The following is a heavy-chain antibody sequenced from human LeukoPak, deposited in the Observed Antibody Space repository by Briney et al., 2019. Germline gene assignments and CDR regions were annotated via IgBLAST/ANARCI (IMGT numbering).Heavy chain of an antibody. Sequence: GGSLRLSCTASGFTFGDYAMSWVRQAPGKGLEWVGSFTGRAYGGTTEYAASVRGRFTISIDDSKSIAYLQMNSLTTEDTAAYYCTRWTTVTTFEYWGQGTQAAVSS. D-gene: IGHD4-17*01. CDR1: GFTFGDYA. V-gene: IGHV3-49*04. CDR3: TRWTTVTTFEY. J-gene: IGHJ4*02. CDR2: FTGRAYGGTT.